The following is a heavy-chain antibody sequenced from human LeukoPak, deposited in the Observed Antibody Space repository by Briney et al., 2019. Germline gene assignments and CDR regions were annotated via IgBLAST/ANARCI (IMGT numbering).Heavy chain of an antibody. D-gene: IGHD3-10*01. Sequence: GGSLRLSCAASGFTFSDYNMNWVRQVPGKGLESVSYMSRSGDIIYFADSVKGRFTISRDNAKNSLYLQMNSLRAEDTAVYYCARDVYYGSGSPRLDYWGQGTLVTVSS. V-gene: IGHV3-48*01. CDR2: MSRSGDII. CDR3: ARDVYYGSGSPRLDY. CDR1: GFTFSDYN. J-gene: IGHJ4*02.